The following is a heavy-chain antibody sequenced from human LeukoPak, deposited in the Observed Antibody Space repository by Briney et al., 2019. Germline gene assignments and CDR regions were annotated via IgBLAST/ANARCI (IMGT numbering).Heavy chain of an antibody. CDR2: INAGNGNT. CDR3: AREGITMIYYRFDP. CDR1: GYTFTSYA. D-gene: IGHD3-22*01. Sequence: ASVKVSCKASGYTFTSYAMHWVRQAPGQRLEWMGWINAGNGNTKYSQKFQGRVTITRDTSASTAYMELSSLRSEDTAVYYCAREGITMIYYRFDPWGQGTLVTVSS. J-gene: IGHJ5*02. V-gene: IGHV1-3*01.